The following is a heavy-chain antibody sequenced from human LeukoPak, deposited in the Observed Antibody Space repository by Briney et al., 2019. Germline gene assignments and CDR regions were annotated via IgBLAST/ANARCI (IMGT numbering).Heavy chain of an antibody. CDR2: IKQDGSEK. CDR3: ARRQCSSISCYYAFDI. Sequence: GGSLRLSCAASGFTFSSYWISWVRQAPGKGLEWVANIKQDGSEKYYVDSPKGRFTISRDNAKNSLYLQMNSLGAEDTAVYYCARRQCSSISCYYAFDIWGQGTMVTVSS. V-gene: IGHV3-7*01. D-gene: IGHD2-2*01. CDR1: GFTFSSYW. J-gene: IGHJ3*02.